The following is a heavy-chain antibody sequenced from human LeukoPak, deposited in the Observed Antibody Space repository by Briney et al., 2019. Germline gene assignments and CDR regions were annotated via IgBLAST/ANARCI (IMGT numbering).Heavy chain of an antibody. J-gene: IGHJ4*02. CDR1: GFIFSDYE. D-gene: IGHD2-15*01. Sequence: PGGSLRLSCAVSGFIFSDYEMNWVRQAPGKGLEWVSYISSSGRKIYYADSVKGRFTISRDNAKSSLYLQMNSLRADDTAIYYCARGPRDPTEYCSRGACAPTYEVWGQGALVTVSS. CDR3: ARGPRDPTEYCSRGACAPTYEV. CDR2: ISSSGRKI. V-gene: IGHV3-48*03.